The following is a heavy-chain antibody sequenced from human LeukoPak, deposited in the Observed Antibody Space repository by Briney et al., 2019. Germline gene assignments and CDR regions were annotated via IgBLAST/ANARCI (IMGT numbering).Heavy chain of an antibody. Sequence: SVKVPCKASGGTFSSYTISWVRQAPGQGLEWMGRIIPILGIANYAQKLQGRVTITAHKPTSTAYMELSSLRSEDTAVYYCASVIRYAGGEEDYWGQGTLVTVSS. CDR1: GGTFSSYT. V-gene: IGHV1-69*02. J-gene: IGHJ4*02. CDR3: ASVIRYAGGEEDY. CDR2: IIPILGIA. D-gene: IGHD2-2*01.